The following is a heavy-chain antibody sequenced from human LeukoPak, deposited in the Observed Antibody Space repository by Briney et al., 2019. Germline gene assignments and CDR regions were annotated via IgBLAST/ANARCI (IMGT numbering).Heavy chain of an antibody. CDR2: ISWNSGSI. CDR1: GFTFDDYA. D-gene: IGHD5-12*01. Sequence: GGSLRLSCAASGFTFDDYAMHWVRQAPGKGLEWVSGISWNSGSIGYADSVKGRFTISRDNAKNSLYLQMNSLRAEDTALYYCAKPSRTAGWLQLAYFDYWGQGTLVTVSS. CDR3: AKPSRTAGWLQLAYFDY. J-gene: IGHJ4*02. V-gene: IGHV3-9*01.